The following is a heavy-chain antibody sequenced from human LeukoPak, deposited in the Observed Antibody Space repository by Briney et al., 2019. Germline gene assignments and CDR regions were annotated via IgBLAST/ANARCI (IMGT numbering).Heavy chain of an antibody. CDR3: ATTGVVMSGFAEGSFDY. CDR2: IYSGGST. J-gene: IGHJ4*02. V-gene: IGHV3-53*05. CDR1: GFTVSSNY. D-gene: IGHD5-12*01. Sequence: GGSLRLSCAASGFTVSSNYMSWVRQAPGKGLEWVSVIYSGGSTYYADSVKGRFTISRDNSKNTLYLQMNSLRSEDTAVYYCATTGVVMSGFAEGSFDYWGQGTLVTVSS.